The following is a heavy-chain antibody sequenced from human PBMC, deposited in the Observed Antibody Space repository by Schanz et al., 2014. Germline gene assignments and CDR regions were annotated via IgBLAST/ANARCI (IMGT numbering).Heavy chain of an antibody. Sequence: EVQLVESGGGLVQPGGSLRLSCAASGFTLSNYAMSWVRQAPGKGLEWGSALSEGGGGTHYADSVRGRFTISSDRSKNRLSLKMSSLPAADTAVYYCARATVSRFNRFDPWGQGSLVTVSS. J-gene: IGHJ5*02. V-gene: IGHV3-23*04. CDR2: LSEGGGGT. CDR1: GFTLSNYA. D-gene: IGHD2-21*02. CDR3: ARATVSRFNRFDP.